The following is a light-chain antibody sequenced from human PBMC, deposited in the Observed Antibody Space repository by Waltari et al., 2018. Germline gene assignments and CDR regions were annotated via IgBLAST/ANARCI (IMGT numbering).Light chain of an antibody. V-gene: IGKV3-11*01. J-gene: IGKJ3*01. CDR1: QSVSSY. CDR3: RLRSNWPCT. Sequence: EIVLTQSPATLSLSPGERATLSCRASQSVSSYLAWYQQKPGQAPRLLIYVAFSSSTGFPARFSGSGSETDFTVTISSLGPEDFAVYYSRLRSNWPCTFGPGTKVDIK. CDR2: VAF.